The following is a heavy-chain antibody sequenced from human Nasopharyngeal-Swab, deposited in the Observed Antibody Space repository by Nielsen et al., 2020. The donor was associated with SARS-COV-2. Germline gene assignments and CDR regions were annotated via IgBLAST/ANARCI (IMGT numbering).Heavy chain of an antibody. CDR3: ARDYRFGEPYFDY. CDR1: GFTFSSYC. J-gene: IGHJ4*02. Sequence: GESLKISCAASGFTFSSYCMSWVRQAPGKGLEWVANIKQDGSGKYYVDSVKGRFTISRDNAKNSLYLQMNSLRAEDTAVYYCARDYRFGEPYFDYWGQGTLVTVSS. CDR2: IKQDGSGK. V-gene: IGHV3-7*01. D-gene: IGHD3-10*01.